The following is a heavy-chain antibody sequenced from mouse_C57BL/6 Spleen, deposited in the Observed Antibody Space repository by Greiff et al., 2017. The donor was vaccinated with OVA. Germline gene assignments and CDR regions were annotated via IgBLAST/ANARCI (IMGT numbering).Heavy chain of an antibody. CDR3: ARTTAQATVDY. D-gene: IGHD3-2*02. CDR1: GYTFTSYW. V-gene: IGHV1-7*01. Sequence: VMLVEPGAELAKPGASVKLSCKASGYTFTSYWMHWVKQRPGQGLEWIGYINPSSGYTKYNQKFKDKATVTADKSSSTAYMQLSSLTYADSAVYYCARTTAQATVDYWGQGTTLTVSS. J-gene: IGHJ2*01. CDR2: INPSSGYT.